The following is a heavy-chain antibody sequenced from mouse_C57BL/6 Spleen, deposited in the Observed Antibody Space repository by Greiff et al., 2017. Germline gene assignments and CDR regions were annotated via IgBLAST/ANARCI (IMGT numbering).Heavy chain of an antibody. CDR3: ARGGRVLYFDY. CDR1: GFTFSDYG. Sequence: DVHLVEPGGGLVKPGGSLKLSCAASGFTFSDYGMHWVRQAPEKGLEWVAYISSGSSTIYYADTVKGRFTISRDNAKNTLFLQMTSLRSEDTAMYYCARGGRVLYFDYWGQGTTLTVSS. CDR2: ISSGSSTI. D-gene: IGHD3-3*01. J-gene: IGHJ2*01. V-gene: IGHV5-17*01.